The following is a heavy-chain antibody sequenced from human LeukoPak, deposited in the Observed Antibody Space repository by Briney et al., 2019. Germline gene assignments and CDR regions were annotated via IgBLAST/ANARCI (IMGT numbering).Heavy chain of an antibody. CDR3: ARDRTSSGWYPDYWYFDL. V-gene: IGHV4-31*03. Sequence: SETLSLTCTVSGGSISSGGYYWSWIRQHPGKGLEWIGYIYYSGSTYYNASLKSRVTISVDTSKNQFSLKLSSVTAADTAVNYCARDRTSSGWYPDYWYFDLWGRGTLVTVSS. CDR1: GGSISSGGYY. CDR2: IYYSGST. J-gene: IGHJ2*01. D-gene: IGHD6-19*01.